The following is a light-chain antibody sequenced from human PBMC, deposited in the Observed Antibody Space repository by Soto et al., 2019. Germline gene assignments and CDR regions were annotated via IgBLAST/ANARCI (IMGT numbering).Light chain of an antibody. J-gene: IGKJ4*01. CDR2: GAS. CDR1: QDISTL. Sequence: DIQMTQSPSSVSASIGDTVTITCRASQDISTLLAWYQQKPGKAPKLLIYGASTLESGVPSRFSGRGSGTDFTLTISSLQPEDFAPYFCHQADSFPLTFGGGTKVEIK. V-gene: IGKV1D-12*01. CDR3: HQADSFPLT.